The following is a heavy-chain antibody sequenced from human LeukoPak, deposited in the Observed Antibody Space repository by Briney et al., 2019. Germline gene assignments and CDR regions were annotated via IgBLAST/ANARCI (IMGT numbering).Heavy chain of an antibody. V-gene: IGHV4-34*01. CDR1: GGSFSGYY. J-gene: IGHJ4*02. Sequence: SETLSLTCAVYGGSFSGYYWSWIRQPPGKGLEWIGSIYYSGSTYYNPSLKSRVTISVDTSKNQFSLKLSSVTAADTAVYYCARTYSYFYFASPFDYWGQGTLVTVSS. CDR3: ARTYSYFYFASPFDY. CDR2: IYYSGST. D-gene: IGHD5-18*01.